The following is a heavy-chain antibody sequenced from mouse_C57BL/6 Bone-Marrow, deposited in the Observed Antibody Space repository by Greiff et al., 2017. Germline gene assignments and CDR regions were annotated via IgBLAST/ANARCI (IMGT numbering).Heavy chain of an antibody. CDR1: GYTFTSYW. D-gene: IGHD1-1*01. CDR2: IDPSDSYT. Sequence: VQLQQSGAELVMPGASVKLSCKASGYTFTSYWMHWVKQRPGQGLEWIGEIDPSDSYTNYNQKFKGKSTLTVDKSSSTAYMQLSSLTSEDSAVYYCARGADYYGSSSWFAYWGQGTLVTVSA. V-gene: IGHV1-69*01. CDR3: ARGADYYGSSSWFAY. J-gene: IGHJ3*01.